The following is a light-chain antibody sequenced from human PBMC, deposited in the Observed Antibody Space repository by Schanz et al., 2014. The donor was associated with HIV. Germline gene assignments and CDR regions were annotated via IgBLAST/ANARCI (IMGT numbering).Light chain of an antibody. J-gene: IGLJ2*01. V-gene: IGLV2-14*03. CDR1: SSDIGGYKY. Sequence: QSALTQPASVSGSPGQSITISCTGTSSDIGGYKYVSWYQHHPGKAPKLLIFDVDNRPSGVSHRFSAYKSGNTASLTISGLQAEDEADYYCCSFTSSNTLLFGGGTKLTVL. CDR2: DVD. CDR3: CSFTSSNTLL.